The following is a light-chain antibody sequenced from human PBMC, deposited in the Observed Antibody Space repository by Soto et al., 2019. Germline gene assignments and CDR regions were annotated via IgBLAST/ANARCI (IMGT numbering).Light chain of an antibody. CDR2: DAS. J-gene: IGKJ4*01. V-gene: IGKV3-11*01. CDR3: QQRANWPFT. Sequence: ETVLTQSPATLSLSPGERATLSCRASQSVSRFLAWYRQTPGQAPRLLIYDASNRATGIPARFSGSGSGTDFTLPISSLEPEDFAVYYCQQRANWPFTFGGGTTVDIK. CDR1: QSVSRF.